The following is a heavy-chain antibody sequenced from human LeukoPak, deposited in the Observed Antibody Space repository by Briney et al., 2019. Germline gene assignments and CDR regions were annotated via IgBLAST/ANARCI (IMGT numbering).Heavy chain of an antibody. V-gene: IGHV4-59*12. CDR2: IYYSGTT. CDR1: GGSISSYY. CDR3: ARGQNRDGYTPVDY. D-gene: IGHD5-24*01. J-gene: IGHJ4*02. Sequence: SETLSLTCTVSGGSISSYYWSWIRQPPGKGLEWIGYIYYSGTTNYNPSLKSRVTISVDTSKNQFSLKLSSVTAADTAVYYCARGQNRDGYTPVDYWGQGTLVTVSS.